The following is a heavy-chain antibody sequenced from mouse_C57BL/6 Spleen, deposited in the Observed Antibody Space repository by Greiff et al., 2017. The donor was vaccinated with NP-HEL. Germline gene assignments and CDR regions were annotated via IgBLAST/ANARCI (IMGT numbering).Heavy chain of an antibody. CDR3: ASLYYYGSRGYAMDY. V-gene: IGHV3-6*01. Sequence: DVKLVESGPGLVKPSQSLSLTCSVTGYSITSGYYWNWIRQFPGNKLEWMGYISYDGSNNYNPSLKNRISITRDTSKNQFFLKLNSVTTEDTATYYCASLYYYGSRGYAMDYWGQGTSVTVSS. D-gene: IGHD1-1*01. J-gene: IGHJ4*01. CDR2: ISYDGSN. CDR1: GYSITSGYY.